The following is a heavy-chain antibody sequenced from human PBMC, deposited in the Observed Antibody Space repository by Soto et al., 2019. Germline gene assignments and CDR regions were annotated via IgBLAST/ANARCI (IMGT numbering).Heavy chain of an antibody. CDR2: ISYDGSNK. D-gene: IGHD5-18*01. Sequence: VQLVESGGGVVQPGRSLRLSCAASGFTFSSYAMHWVRQAPGKGLEWVAVISYDGSNKYYADSVKGRFTISRDNSKNTLYLQMNSLRAEDTAVYYCARDKRVLGRGCSYGVWYYYGMDVWGQGTTVTVSS. CDR3: ARDKRVLGRGCSYGVWYYYGMDV. J-gene: IGHJ6*02. V-gene: IGHV3-30-3*01. CDR1: GFTFSSYA.